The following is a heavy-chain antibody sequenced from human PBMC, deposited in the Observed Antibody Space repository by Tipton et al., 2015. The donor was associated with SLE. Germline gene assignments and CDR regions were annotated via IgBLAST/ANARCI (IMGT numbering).Heavy chain of an antibody. J-gene: IGHJ3*01. CDR2: ITGRGVTT. CDR3: AKESYGSGRSLNTFDV. V-gene: IGHV3-23*01. CDR1: GFTLSSYA. D-gene: IGHD6-19*01. Sequence: SLRLSCSASGFTLSSYAMTWVRQAPGKGLEWVSGITGRGVTTYYADSVKGRFTVSRDNSKNTLYLQMYSLRAEDTAVYYCAKESYGSGRSLNTFDVWGQGTMVTVSS.